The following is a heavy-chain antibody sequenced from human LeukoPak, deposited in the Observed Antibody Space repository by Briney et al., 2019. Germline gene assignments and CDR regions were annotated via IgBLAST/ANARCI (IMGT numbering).Heavy chain of an antibody. CDR1: GGSFSGYY. CDR2: INHSRST. CDR3: ARVVRGYSYGYLYYFDY. Sequence: PSETLSLTCAVHGGSFSGYYWSWIRQPPGKGLEWIGEINHSRSTNYNPSLKSRVTISVDTSKNQFSLKLSSVTAADTAVYYCARVVRGYSYGYLYYFDYWGQGTLVTVSS. D-gene: IGHD5-18*01. V-gene: IGHV4-34*01. J-gene: IGHJ4*02.